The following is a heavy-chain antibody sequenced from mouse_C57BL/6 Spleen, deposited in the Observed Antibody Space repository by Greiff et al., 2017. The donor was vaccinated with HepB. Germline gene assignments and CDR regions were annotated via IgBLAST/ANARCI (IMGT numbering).Heavy chain of an antibody. J-gene: IGHJ3*01. V-gene: IGHV1-64*01. CDR3: ARSSEGEDWFAY. Sequence: VQLQQPGAELVKPGASVKLSCKASGYTFTSYWMHWVKQRPGQGLEWIGMIHPNSGSTNYNEKFKSKATLTVDKSSSTAYMQLSSLTSEDSAAYYCARSSEGEDWFAYWGQGTLVTVSA. CDR2: IHPNSGST. CDR1: GYTFTSYW.